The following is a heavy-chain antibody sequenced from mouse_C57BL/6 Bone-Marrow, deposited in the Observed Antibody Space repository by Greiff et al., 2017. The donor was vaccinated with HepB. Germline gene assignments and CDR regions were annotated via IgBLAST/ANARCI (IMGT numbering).Heavy chain of an antibody. CDR1: GYTFTSYW. V-gene: IGHV1-53*01. CDR3: ARKMRDYEGFAY. D-gene: IGHD2-4*01. Sequence: QVQLQQPGTELVKPGASVKLSCKASGYTFTSYWMHWVKQRPGQGLEWIGNINPSNGGTNYNEKFKSKATLIVDKSSSTAYMQLSSLTSEDSAVYYCARKMRDYEGFAYWGQGTLVTVSA. J-gene: IGHJ3*01. CDR2: INPSNGGT.